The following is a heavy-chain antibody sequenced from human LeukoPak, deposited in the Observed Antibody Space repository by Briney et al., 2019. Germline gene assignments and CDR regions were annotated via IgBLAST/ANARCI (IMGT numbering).Heavy chain of an antibody. CDR2: IYYSGST. CDR3: TRGAGWLIDY. D-gene: IGHD3-16*01. V-gene: IGHV4-59*01. Sequence: SETLSLTCTVSGGSINTYYWSWIRQPPGKGLEWIGYIYYSGSTNYNPSLKSRVTISADTSKNHFSLKLNSVTTADTAVYYCTRGAGWLIDYWGQGILVTVSS. CDR1: GGSINTYY. J-gene: IGHJ4*02.